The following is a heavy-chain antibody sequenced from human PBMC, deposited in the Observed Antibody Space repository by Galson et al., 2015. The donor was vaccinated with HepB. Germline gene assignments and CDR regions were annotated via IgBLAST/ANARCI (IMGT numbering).Heavy chain of an antibody. V-gene: IGHV3-30*04. CDR2: ISYDGSNK. J-gene: IGHJ4*02. CDR1: GFTFSSYA. D-gene: IGHD3-22*01. CDR3: ARGGYYYDSSGYYLAKCDY. Sequence: SLRLSCAASGFTFSSYAMHWVRQAPGKGLEWVAVISYDGSNKYYADSVKGRFTISRDNSKNTLYLQMNSLRAEDTAVYYCARGGYYYDSSGYYLAKCDYWGQGTLVTVSS.